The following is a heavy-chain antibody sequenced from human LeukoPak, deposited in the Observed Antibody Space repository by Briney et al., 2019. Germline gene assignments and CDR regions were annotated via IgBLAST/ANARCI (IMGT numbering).Heavy chain of an antibody. D-gene: IGHD3-10*01. CDR3: ARSCYGSGLFDY. V-gene: IGHV1-2*02. CDR1: GYTFTGYY. J-gene: IGHJ4*02. Sequence: ASVKVSCKASGYTFTGYYMHWVRQAPGQGLEWMGWINPNSGGTNYAQKFQGRVTMTRDTSISTAYMELSRLRSDDTAVYHCARSCYGSGLFDYWGQGTLVTVSS. CDR2: INPNSGGT.